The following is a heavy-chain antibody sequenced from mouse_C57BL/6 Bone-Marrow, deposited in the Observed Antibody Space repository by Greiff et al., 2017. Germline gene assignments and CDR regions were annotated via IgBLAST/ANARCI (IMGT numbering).Heavy chain of an antibody. CDR3: ARGGSNSFAY. Sequence: VQLQQPGAELVMPGASVKLSCKASGYTFTSYWMHWVKQRPGQGLEWIGEIDPSDSYTNYNQKFKGKSTLTVDKSSSTAYMQLSSLTSEDSAVYFYARGGSNSFAYWGQGTLVTVSA. CDR2: IDPSDSYT. D-gene: IGHD2-5*01. V-gene: IGHV1-69*01. J-gene: IGHJ3*01. CDR1: GYTFTSYW.